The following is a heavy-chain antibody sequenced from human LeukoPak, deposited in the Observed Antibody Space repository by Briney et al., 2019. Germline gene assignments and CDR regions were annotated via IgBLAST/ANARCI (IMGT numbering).Heavy chain of an antibody. CDR3: ARGWAAYYYYYMDV. CDR2: INPNSGGT. V-gene: IGHV1-2*02. Sequence: WINPNSGGTNYAQKFQGRVTMTRDTSISTAYMELSRLRSDDTAVYYCARGWAAYYYYYMDVWGKGTTVTVSS. D-gene: IGHD6-25*01. J-gene: IGHJ6*03.